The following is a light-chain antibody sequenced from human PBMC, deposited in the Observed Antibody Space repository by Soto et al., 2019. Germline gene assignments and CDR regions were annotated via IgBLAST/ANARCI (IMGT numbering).Light chain of an antibody. CDR1: QSIGRN. CDR2: TSS. J-gene: IGKJ5*01. V-gene: IGKV1-39*01. Sequence: DIQMTQSPVSLSASVGHRVTTSCRASQSIGRNLNWYQQKPGKAPTLMMFTSSNLQSGVPSRFSGSGSGTDFTLTISSLEPEDFAVYYCQQRSNWPTITFGQGTRLEIK. CDR3: QQRSNWPTIT.